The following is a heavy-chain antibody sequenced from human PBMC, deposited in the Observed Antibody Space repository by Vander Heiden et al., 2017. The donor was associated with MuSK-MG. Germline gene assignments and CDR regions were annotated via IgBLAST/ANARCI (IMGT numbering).Heavy chain of an antibody. CDR3: AKDYCSSTSCYRGGAFDI. CDR2: IRWDGGST. J-gene: IGHJ3*02. V-gene: IGHV3-43*01. D-gene: IGHD2-2*01. CDR1: GFPFESYT. Sequence: EVQLVESGGVVVQPGGSLRLSCAASGFPFESYTMRWFRQAPGKGVEWVSLIRWDGGSTYYADSGKGRCTSARDNSKNSLYLQMNSLRTEDTALYYCAKDYCSSTSCYRGGAFDIWGQGTMVTVSS.